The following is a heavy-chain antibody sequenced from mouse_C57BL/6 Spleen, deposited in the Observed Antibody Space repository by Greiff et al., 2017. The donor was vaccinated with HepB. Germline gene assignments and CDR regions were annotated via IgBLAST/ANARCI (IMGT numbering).Heavy chain of an antibody. Sequence: QAQLQQSGAELARPGASVKLSCKASGYTFTSYGISWVKQRTGQGLEWIGEIYPRSGNTYYNEKFKGKATLTADKSSSTAYMELRSLTSEDSAVYFCARPKDYAMDYWGQGTSVTVSS. CDR1: GYTFTSYG. CDR2: IYPRSGNT. CDR3: ARPKDYAMDY. V-gene: IGHV1-81*01. J-gene: IGHJ4*01.